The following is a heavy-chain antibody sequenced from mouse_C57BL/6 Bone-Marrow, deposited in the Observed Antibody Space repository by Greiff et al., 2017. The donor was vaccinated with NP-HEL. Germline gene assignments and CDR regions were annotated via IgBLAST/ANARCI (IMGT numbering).Heavy chain of an antibody. V-gene: IGHV1-18*01. CDR3: ARKGSANWEEDFDY. J-gene: IGHJ2*01. CDR1: GYTFTDYN. D-gene: IGHD4-1*01. CDR2: INPNNGGT. Sequence: EVQLQQSGPELVKPGASVKIPCKASGYTFTDYNMDWVKQSHGKSLEWIGDINPNNGGTIYNQKFKGKATLTVDKSSSTAYMELRSLTSEDTAVYYCARKGSANWEEDFDYWGQGTTLTVSS.